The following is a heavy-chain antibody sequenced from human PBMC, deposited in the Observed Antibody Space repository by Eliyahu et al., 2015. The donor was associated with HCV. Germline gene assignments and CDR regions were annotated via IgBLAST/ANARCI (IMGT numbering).Heavy chain of an antibody. CDR3: ARGFGKQTHYWYFDL. Sequence: EVQLVESGGGLIQPGGSLRLSCAASGFTVSSNYMSWVRQAPGKGLEWVSVIYSGGSTYXADSVKGRFTISRDNSKNTLYLQMNSLRAEDTAVYYCARGFGKQTHYWYFDLWGRGTLVTVSS. CDR1: GFTVSSNY. V-gene: IGHV3-53*01. J-gene: IGHJ2*01. CDR2: IYSGGST. D-gene: IGHD3-10*01.